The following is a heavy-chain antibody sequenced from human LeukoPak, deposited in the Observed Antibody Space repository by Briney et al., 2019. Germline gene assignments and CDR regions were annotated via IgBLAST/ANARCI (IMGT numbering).Heavy chain of an antibody. D-gene: IGHD3-10*01. CDR2: IKEDGSEK. Sequence: GGSLRLSCAASGFTFNTYWMNWVRQAPGKGLEWVANIKEDGSEKNYLDSVKGRFTISRDNAKNSLYLQMNSLRAEDTAVYYCARATAEGFGELLYYYYMDVWGKGTTVTISS. CDR3: ARATAEGFGELLYYYYMDV. V-gene: IGHV3-7*01. CDR1: GFTFNTYW. J-gene: IGHJ6*03.